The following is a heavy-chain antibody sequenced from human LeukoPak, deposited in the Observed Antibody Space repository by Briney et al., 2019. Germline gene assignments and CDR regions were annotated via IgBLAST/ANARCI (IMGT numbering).Heavy chain of an antibody. CDR3: ARTGGGGSIAARLHYYYMDV. V-gene: IGHV3-33*01. CDR1: GFTFSSYG. CDR2: IWFDGSKK. Sequence: PGGSLRLSCAASGFTFSSYGMHWVRQAPGKGLEGVAVIWFDGSKKYYAESVKGQFTISRDNSKNMLYLQMNSLRVEDTAVYYCARTGGGGSIAARLHYYYMDVWGKGTTVTVSS. J-gene: IGHJ6*03. D-gene: IGHD6-6*01.